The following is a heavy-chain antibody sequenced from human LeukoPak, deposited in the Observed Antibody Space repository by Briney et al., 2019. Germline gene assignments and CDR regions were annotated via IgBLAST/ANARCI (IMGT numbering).Heavy chain of an antibody. V-gene: IGHV1-46*01. CDR2: INPRGGFT. CDR3: ARERIRGNIHFDDRSGYPPHDAFDI. J-gene: IGHJ3*02. Sequence: ASVKVSCKASGYTFTSYYIHWVRQAPGQGLESMGIINPRGGFTTYAQKFQGRVTMTRDTSTSTVYMELSSLRSEDTAVYYCARERIRGNIHFDDRSGYPPHDAFDIWGQGTLITVSS. D-gene: IGHD3-22*01. CDR1: GYTFTSYY.